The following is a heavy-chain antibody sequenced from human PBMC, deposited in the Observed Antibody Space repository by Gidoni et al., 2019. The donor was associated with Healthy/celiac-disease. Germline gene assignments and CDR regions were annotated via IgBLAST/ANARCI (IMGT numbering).Heavy chain of an antibody. Sequence: QLQLQESGPGLVKPSETLSLTCTVSGGSISRSSYYWGWIRQPPEKGLEWIGTIYYSGSTYYNPSLKSRVTISVDTSKNQFSLKLSSVTAADTAVYYCARHANSGSYLTAFDIWGLGTMVTVSS. V-gene: IGHV4-39*01. CDR3: ARHANSGSYLTAFDI. CDR2: IYYSGST. J-gene: IGHJ3*02. CDR1: GGSISRSSYY. D-gene: IGHD1-26*01.